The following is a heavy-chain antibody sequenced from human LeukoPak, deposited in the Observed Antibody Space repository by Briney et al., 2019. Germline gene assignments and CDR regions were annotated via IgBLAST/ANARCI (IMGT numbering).Heavy chain of an antibody. D-gene: IGHD3-10*01. V-gene: IGHV1-8*01. CDR1: GYTFTSDD. J-gene: IGHJ4*02. CDR3: ASGGSMVRGVNEDY. Sequence: GASVKVSCKASGYTFTSDDINWVRQATGQGLEWMGWMNPNSGNTGYAQKFQGRVTMTRNTSISTAYMELSSLRSEDTAVYYCASGGSMVRGVNEDYWGQGTLVTVSS. CDR2: MNPNSGNT.